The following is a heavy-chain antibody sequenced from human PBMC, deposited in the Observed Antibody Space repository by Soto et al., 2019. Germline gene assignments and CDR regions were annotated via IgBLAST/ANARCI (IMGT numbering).Heavy chain of an antibody. CDR3: ARAGGSSWYGYVEY. CDR2: IYTSGST. V-gene: IGHV4-4*07. CDR1: VGSISSYY. Sequence: SETLSLTCTFSVGSISSYYWSCIRHPAGKGLEWIGRIYTSGSTNYNPSLKSRVTMSVDTSKNQFSLKLSSVTAADTAVYYCARAGGSSWYGYVEYWGQGTLVSVSS. J-gene: IGHJ4*02. D-gene: IGHD6-13*01.